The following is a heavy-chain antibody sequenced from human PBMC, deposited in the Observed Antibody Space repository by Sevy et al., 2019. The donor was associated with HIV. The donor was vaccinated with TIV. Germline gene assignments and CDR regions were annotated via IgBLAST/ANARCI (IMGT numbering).Heavy chain of an antibody. Sequence: SETLSLTCTVSGGSISSSDYFWGWIRQPPGKGLEWIGTIYYNADTYHNPSLTSRVTISVDTSKNQFSLRMTSVTALDTAVYYCARHGAWRFYFDFWGRGALVNVSS. J-gene: IGHJ4*02. CDR2: IYYNADT. CDR1: GGSISSSDYF. CDR3: ARHGAWRFYFDF. V-gene: IGHV4-39*01. D-gene: IGHD3-16*01.